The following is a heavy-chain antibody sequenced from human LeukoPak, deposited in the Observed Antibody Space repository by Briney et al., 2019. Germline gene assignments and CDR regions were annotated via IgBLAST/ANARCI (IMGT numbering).Heavy chain of an antibody. CDR2: IFHAGTT. J-gene: IGHJ4*02. CDR1: GASISSSNW. D-gene: IGHD2-2*01. Sequence: PSGTLSLTCAVSGASISSSNWWSWARQPPGKGLELIGEIFHAGTTNYNPSLQSRVTISVDNSRNQFSLKLTSVTAADTAVYYCMRTYCSNISCFYFDYWGQGTLVTVSS. CDR3: MRTYCSNISCFYFDY. V-gene: IGHV4-4*02.